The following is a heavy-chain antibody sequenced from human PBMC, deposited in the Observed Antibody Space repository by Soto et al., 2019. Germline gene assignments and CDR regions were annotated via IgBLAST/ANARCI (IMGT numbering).Heavy chain of an antibody. J-gene: IGHJ6*02. D-gene: IGHD6-13*01. CDR2: ISSSSSYI. CDR1: GFTFSSYS. V-gene: IGHV3-21*01. Sequence: EVQLVESGGGLVKPGGSLRLSCAASGFTFSSYSMNWVRQAPGKGLEWVSSISSSSSYIYYADSVKGRFTISRDNAKNSLYLQMNSLRAEDTAVYYCARDTLSNSWNHYYYCGMDVWGQGTTVTVSS. CDR3: ARDTLSNSWNHYYYCGMDV.